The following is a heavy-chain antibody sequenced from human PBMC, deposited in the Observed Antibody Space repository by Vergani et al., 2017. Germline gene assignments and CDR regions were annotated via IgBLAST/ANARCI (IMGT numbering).Heavy chain of an antibody. J-gene: IGHJ5*02. Sequence: QVHLQEAGPGLVKPAETLSLTCTVPGDSMNNYYWNWIRQTPGKGLEWIGYIYLGGTTTYNPSLESRVSLSADTSKNQFSLMLSSVTAADTAVYYCAGRTRDFWSGYSWFDPWGQGTLVTVSS. D-gene: IGHD3-3*01. V-gene: IGHV4-59*01. CDR2: IYLGGTT. CDR1: GDSMNNYY. CDR3: AGRTRDFWSGYSWFDP.